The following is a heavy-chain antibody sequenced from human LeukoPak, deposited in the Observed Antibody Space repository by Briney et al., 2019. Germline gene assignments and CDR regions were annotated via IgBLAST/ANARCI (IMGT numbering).Heavy chain of an antibody. Sequence: GGSLRLSYTVSGFTVSSNSMSWVRQAPGKGLEWVSFIYSDNTHYSDSVKGRFTISGDNSKNTLYLQMNSLRAEDTAVYYCARRAGAYSHPYDYWGQGTLVTVSS. CDR3: ARRAGAYSHPYDY. J-gene: IGHJ4*02. V-gene: IGHV3-53*01. CDR1: GFTVSSNS. CDR2: IYSDNT. D-gene: IGHD4/OR15-4a*01.